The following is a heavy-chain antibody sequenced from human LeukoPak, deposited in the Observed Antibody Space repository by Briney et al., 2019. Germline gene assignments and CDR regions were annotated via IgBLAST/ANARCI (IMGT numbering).Heavy chain of an antibody. CDR3: ARVRRGYSYGVTYYGMDV. D-gene: IGHD5-18*01. V-gene: IGHV4-59*01. J-gene: IGHJ6*02. Sequence: SETLSLTCTVSGGSISSYYWSWIRQPPGKGPEWIGYIYYSGSTNYNPSLKSRVTISVDTSKNQFSLKLSSVTAADTAVYYCARVRRGYSYGVTYYGMDVRGQGTTVTVSS. CDR1: GGSISSYY. CDR2: IYYSGST.